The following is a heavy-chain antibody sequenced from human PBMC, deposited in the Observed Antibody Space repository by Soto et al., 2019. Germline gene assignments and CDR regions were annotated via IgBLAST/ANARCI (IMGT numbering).Heavy chain of an antibody. CDR1: GFTFRSHG. V-gene: IGHV3-33*01. J-gene: IGHJ3*02. CDR2: IWYDGSEK. Sequence: QVQLVESGGGVVQPGRSLRLSCAAAGFTFRSHGMHWVRQAPGKGLEWVAVIWYDGSEKYYGDSVKGRFTISRDNSKDELYLQMNSLRVEDTAVYYCARWGDDRTFEIWGQGTVVTVSS. CDR3: ARWGDDRTFEI. D-gene: IGHD2-21*01.